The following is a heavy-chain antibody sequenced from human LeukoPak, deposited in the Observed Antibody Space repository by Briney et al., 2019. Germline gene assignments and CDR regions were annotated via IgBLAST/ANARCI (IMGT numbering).Heavy chain of an antibody. Sequence: SETLSLTCAVYGESFRGYYWSWIRQPPGKGLEWIGEINHSGSTNYNPSLKSRVTISVDTSKNQFSLKLSSVTAADTAVYYCGRGRGYGNGHGAFDYWGQGTLVTVSS. CDR3: GRGRGYGNGHGAFDY. CDR1: GESFRGYY. CDR2: INHSGST. J-gene: IGHJ4*02. V-gene: IGHV4-34*01. D-gene: IGHD1-1*01.